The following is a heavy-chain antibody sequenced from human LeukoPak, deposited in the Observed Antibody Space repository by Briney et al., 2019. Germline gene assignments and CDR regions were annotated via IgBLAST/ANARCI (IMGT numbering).Heavy chain of an antibody. CDR3: ARGRRGSPSDYVV. CDR1: GDSISDYY. CDR2: IYHTGST. J-gene: IGHJ4*02. V-gene: IGHV4-59*08. Sequence: SETLSLTCTVSGDSISDYYWSWIRQPPGKGLEWLAYIYHTGSTNYNSSLESRVTISVDTSKNQFSLKLRSVTAADTAVYYCARGRRGSPSDYVVWGQGTLVTVSP. D-gene: IGHD3-16*01.